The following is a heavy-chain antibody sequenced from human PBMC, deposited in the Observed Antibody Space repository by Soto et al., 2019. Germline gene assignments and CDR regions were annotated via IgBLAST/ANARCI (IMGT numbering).Heavy chain of an antibody. CDR1: GFTVSSNY. CDR2: IYSGGST. Sequence: PGGSLRLSCAASGFTVSSNYMSWVRQAPGKGLEWVSVIYSGGSTYYADSVKGRFTISRDNSKNTLYLQMNSLRAEDTAVYYCARGTMVRGSPSYYFDYWGQGTLVTVSS. D-gene: IGHD3-10*01. J-gene: IGHJ4*02. CDR3: ARGTMVRGSPSYYFDY. V-gene: IGHV3-66*01.